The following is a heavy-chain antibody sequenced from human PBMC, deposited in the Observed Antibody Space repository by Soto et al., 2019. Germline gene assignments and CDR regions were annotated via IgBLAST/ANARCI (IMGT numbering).Heavy chain of an antibody. CDR2: IYWDDDK. Sequence: QITLKESGPTLVKPTQTLTLTCTFSGFSLSSTRVAVGWIRQPPGKALEWLALIYWDDDKRYSQFLKSRLTITKDTSKNQVVLTMTNMDPVDTATYYCAHSVVAGLGYYFDYWGQGTLVTVSS. V-gene: IGHV2-5*02. CDR3: AHSVVAGLGYYFDY. D-gene: IGHD6-19*01. CDR1: GFSLSSTRVA. J-gene: IGHJ4*02.